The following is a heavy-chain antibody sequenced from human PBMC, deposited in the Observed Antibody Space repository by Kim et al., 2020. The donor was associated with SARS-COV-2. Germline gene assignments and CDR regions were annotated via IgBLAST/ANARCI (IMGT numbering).Heavy chain of an antibody. CDR2: INHSGST. V-gene: IGHV4-34*01. CDR1: GGSFSGYY. CDR3: ARGPHRSDDFDY. Sequence: SETLSLTCAVYGGSFSGYYWSWIRQPPGKGLEWIGEINHSGSTNYNPSLKSRVTISVDTSKNQFSLKLSSVTAADTAVYYCARGPHRSDDFDYWGQGTLVTVSS. J-gene: IGHJ4*02. D-gene: IGHD3-3*01.